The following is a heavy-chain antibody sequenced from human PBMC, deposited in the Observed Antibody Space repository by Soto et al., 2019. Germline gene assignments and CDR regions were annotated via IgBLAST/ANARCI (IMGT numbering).Heavy chain of an antibody. Sequence: ETLSLTCTVSGGSISSSSYYWGWIRQPPGKGLEWIGSIYYSGSTYYNPYLKSRVNISVDTSKNQFSLKLSSVTAADTAVYYCARHYYDSSGLEALDYWGQGTLVTVS. V-gene: IGHV4-39*01. D-gene: IGHD3-22*01. CDR2: IYYSGST. J-gene: IGHJ4*02. CDR3: ARHYYDSSGLEALDY. CDR1: GGSISSSSYY.